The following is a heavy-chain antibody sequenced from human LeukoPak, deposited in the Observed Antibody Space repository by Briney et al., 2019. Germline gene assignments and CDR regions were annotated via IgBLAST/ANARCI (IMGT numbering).Heavy chain of an antibody. CDR1: GFTFSIYP. Sequence: GGSLRLSCAASGFTFSIYPMHWVRQAPGKGLEWVSSIGSTGNYIYYADSVKGRFTISRDNAKNSLYLQMNSLRAEDTAVYYCARVTTKQFFALAFDYWGQGPLVTVSS. V-gene: IGHV3-21*01. D-gene: IGHD3-3*01. CDR2: IGSTGNYI. J-gene: IGHJ4*02. CDR3: ARVTTKQFFALAFDY.